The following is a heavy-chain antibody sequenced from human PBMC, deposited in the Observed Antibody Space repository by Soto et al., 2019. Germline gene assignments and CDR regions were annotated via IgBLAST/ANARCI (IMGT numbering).Heavy chain of an antibody. CDR3: ARPLVAAAGTEDFDY. CDR2: IYPGDSDT. CDR1: GYSFTSYW. Sequence: LGESLKISCKGSGYSFTSYWIGWVRQMPGKGLEWMGIIYPGDSDTRYSPSFQGQVTISADKSISTAYLQWSSLKASDTAMYYCARPLVAAAGTEDFDYWGQGTLVTVSS. V-gene: IGHV5-51*01. D-gene: IGHD6-13*01. J-gene: IGHJ4*02.